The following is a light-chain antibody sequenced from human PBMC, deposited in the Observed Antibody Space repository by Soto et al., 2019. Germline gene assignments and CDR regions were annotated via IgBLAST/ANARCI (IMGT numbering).Light chain of an antibody. V-gene: IGLV1-40*01. J-gene: IGLJ2*01. CDR3: QSYDSILSGSV. CDR2: DNN. Sequence: QPVLTQPPSVSGAPGQRVTLSCTGSSSNIGAGYDVHWYQQLPGTAPKLLIYDNNNRPSGVPDRFSGSKSGTSASLAIIGLQAEDEADYYCQSYDSILSGSVFGGGTKLTVL. CDR1: SSNIGAGYD.